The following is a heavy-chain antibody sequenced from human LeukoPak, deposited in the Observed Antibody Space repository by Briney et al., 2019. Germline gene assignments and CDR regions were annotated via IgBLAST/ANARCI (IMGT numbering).Heavy chain of an antibody. CDR1: GYTFTSYG. CDR3: ARDRPITMIVVVIHDAFDI. D-gene: IGHD3-22*01. J-gene: IGHJ3*02. Sequence: ASVKVSCKASGYTFTSYGISWVRQAPGQGLEWMGWINAYNGNTNYAQKLQGRVTMTTDTSTSTAYMELRSLRSDDTAVYYCARDRPITMIVVVIHDAFDIWGQGTMVTVSS. CDR2: INAYNGNT. V-gene: IGHV1-18*01.